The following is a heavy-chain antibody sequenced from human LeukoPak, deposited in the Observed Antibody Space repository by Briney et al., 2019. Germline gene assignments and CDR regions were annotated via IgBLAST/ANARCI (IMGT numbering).Heavy chain of an antibody. CDR1: GGTLSEHW. CDR2: KIGAGSRT. Sequence: TRGSLRLSCAGSGGTLSEHWMNWFGQAPRRGLGGVAKKIGAGSRTEYLEPVKGGFNISRADAKHPVCLQMNSLSVEDTAVYYCVIEDWGRYVWGRGPTVPVSS. V-gene: IGHV3-7*01. CDR3: VIEDWGRYV. J-gene: IGHJ6*04. D-gene: IGHD3-16*01.